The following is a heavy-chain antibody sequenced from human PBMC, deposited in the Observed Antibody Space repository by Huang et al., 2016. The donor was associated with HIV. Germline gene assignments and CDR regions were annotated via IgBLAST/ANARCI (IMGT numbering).Heavy chain of an antibody. J-gene: IGHJ4*02. CDR1: GFTVSGTY. CDR2: IYSGGTT. Sequence: EVQLVESGGGLIQPGGSLRLSCAASGFTVSGTYMSWVRQAPRKGREWVSVIYSGGTTYFADSVKGGFTFSRDNAKNTVYLQMNSLRAEDTAVYYCARGGNTVGYFDNWGQGTLVTVSS. CDR3: ARGGNTVGYFDN. V-gene: IGHV3-53*01. D-gene: IGHD1-26*01.